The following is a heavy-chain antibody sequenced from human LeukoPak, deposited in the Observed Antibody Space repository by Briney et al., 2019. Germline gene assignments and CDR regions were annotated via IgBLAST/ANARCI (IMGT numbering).Heavy chain of an antibody. D-gene: IGHD3-10*01. Sequence: PSETLSLTCAVYGGSFSGYYWSWIRQPPGKGLEWIGEINHSGSTNYNPSLKSRVTISVDTSKNQFSLKLSSVTAADTAVYYCARLLWFGELFQTFDPWGQGTLVTVSS. J-gene: IGHJ5*02. CDR1: GGSFSGYY. CDR3: ARLLWFGELFQTFDP. V-gene: IGHV4-34*01. CDR2: INHSGST.